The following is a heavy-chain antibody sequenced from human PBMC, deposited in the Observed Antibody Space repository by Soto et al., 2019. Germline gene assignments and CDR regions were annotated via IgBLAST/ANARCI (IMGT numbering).Heavy chain of an antibody. CDR3: ARAAYDFGRGTYHYYAMEV. CDR2: MNSDGSST. Sequence: EVQLVESGGGLVQPGGSLRLSCAASGFTFSSYWMHWVLQAPGKGLVWVSRMNSDGSSTSYADSVKGRITISRDNAKNTLYLQMNSLRAEDTAVYYCARAAYDFGRGTYHYYAMEVWCQGTTVTVSS. CDR1: GFTFSSYW. V-gene: IGHV3-74*01. J-gene: IGHJ6*02. D-gene: IGHD3-3*01.